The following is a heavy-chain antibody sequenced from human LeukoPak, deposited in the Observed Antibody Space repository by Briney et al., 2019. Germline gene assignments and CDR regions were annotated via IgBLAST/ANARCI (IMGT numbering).Heavy chain of an antibody. Sequence: GGSLRLSCAASGFTFSSYWMSWVRQAPGKGLEWVANIKQDGSEKYYVDSVKGRFTISRDNAKNSLYLQMNSLRAEDTAVYYCASHLFYGSGSSELAHWGQGTLVTVSS. CDR2: IKQDGSEK. J-gene: IGHJ4*02. CDR1: GFTFSSYW. V-gene: IGHV3-7*01. D-gene: IGHD3-10*01. CDR3: ASHLFYGSGSSELAH.